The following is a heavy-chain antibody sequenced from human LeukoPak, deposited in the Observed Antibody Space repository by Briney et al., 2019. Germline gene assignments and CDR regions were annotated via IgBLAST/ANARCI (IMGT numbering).Heavy chain of an antibody. CDR1: GGSIRSSGYF. D-gene: IGHD3-22*01. CDR2: IHYSGST. V-gene: IGHV4-39*01. Sequence: SETLSLTCTVSGGSIRSSGYFWGWIRQPPGKGLDWIGSIHYSGSTYYNPSLKSRVTISVDTSKNHFSLKLSSVTAADTAVYYCARQRDYYDTSGYDFFDNWGQGTLATVSS. J-gene: IGHJ4*02. CDR3: ARQRDYYDTSGYDFFDN.